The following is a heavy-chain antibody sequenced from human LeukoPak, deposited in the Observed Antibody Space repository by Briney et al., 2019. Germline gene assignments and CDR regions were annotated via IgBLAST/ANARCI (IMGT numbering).Heavy chain of an antibody. V-gene: IGHV4-34*01. CDR3: ASHYSSGSYRYTGSFDS. J-gene: IGHJ4*02. CDR1: GGSFSDYY. CDR2: INHSGPT. Sequence: SETLSLTCAVYGGSFSDYYWSWIRQPPGKGLEWIGEINHSGPTNYSPSLKSRVSISVDTSKNQFSLKLNSVTAADAAMYYCASHYSSGSYRYTGSFDSWGQGMLVNVSS. D-gene: IGHD3-16*02.